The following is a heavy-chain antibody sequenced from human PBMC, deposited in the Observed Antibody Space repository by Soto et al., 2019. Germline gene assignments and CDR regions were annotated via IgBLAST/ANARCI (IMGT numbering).Heavy chain of an antibody. CDR2: IDWDDDK. Sequence: SGTTLVNPTRTLTLTCTFSGFSLSSIGMRVSWIRQPPGKALEWLARIDWDDDKFYSTSLKTRLTISKDTSKNQVVLTMTNMDPVDTATYYCALAIAAPKRVYFHYWGQGTLDTVSS. V-gene: IGHV2-70*04. CDR1: GFSLSSIGMR. D-gene: IGHD6-13*01. CDR3: ALAIAAPKRVYFHY. J-gene: IGHJ4*02.